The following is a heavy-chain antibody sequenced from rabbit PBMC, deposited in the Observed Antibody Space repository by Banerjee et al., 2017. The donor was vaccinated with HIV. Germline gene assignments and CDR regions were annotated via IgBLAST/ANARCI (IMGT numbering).Heavy chain of an antibody. CDR1: GIDFSSSYY. CDR2: VYFGSSSNT. CDR3: ARDLAGVIGWNFNL. Sequence: QEQLEESGGGLVQPEGSLTLTCVASGIDFSSSYYMCWVRQAPGKGLEWIGCVYFGSSSNTWYASWVNGRFTISRSTSLNTVTLQMTSLTAADTATYFCARDLAGVIGWNFNLWGPGTLVTVS. D-gene: IGHD4-1*01. V-gene: IGHV1S43*01. J-gene: IGHJ4*01.